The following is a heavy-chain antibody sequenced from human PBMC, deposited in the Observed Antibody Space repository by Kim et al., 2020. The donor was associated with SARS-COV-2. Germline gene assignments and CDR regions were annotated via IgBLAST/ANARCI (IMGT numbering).Heavy chain of an antibody. D-gene: IGHD2-15*01. Sequence: SETLSLTCTVSGGSISSGDYYWSWIRQPPGKGLEWIGYIYYSGSTYYNPSLKSRVTISVDTSKNQFSLKLSSVTAADTAVYYCAREFVVVENWFDPWGQGTLVTVSS. CDR1: GGSISSGDYY. V-gene: IGHV4-30-4*01. CDR2: IYYSGST. CDR3: AREFVVVENWFDP. J-gene: IGHJ5*02.